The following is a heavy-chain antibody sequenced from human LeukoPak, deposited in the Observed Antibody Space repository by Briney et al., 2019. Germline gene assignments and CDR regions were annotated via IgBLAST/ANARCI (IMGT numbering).Heavy chain of an antibody. CDR1: GYTFTSYY. Sequence: ASVKVSCKASGYTFTSYYMHWVRQAPGQGLEWMGIINPSGGSTSYAQKFQGRVTMTRDTSTSTVYMELSSLRSEDTAVYYCAREGMTTVTYNWFDPWSQGTLVTVSS. D-gene: IGHD4-11*01. V-gene: IGHV1-46*01. J-gene: IGHJ5*02. CDR2: INPSGGST. CDR3: AREGMTTVTYNWFDP.